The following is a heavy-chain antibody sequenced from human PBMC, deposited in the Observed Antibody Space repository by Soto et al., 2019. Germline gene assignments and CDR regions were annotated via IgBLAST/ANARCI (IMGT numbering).Heavy chain of an antibody. V-gene: IGHV3-15*01. CDR1: GFTFSNAW. J-gene: IGHJ4*02. D-gene: IGHD3-22*01. CDR2: IKSKTDGGTT. CDR3: TTQSPPDYYDSKDSDY. Sequence: KAGGSLRLSCAASGFTFSNAWMSWVRQAPGKGLEWVGRIKSKTDGGTTDYAAPVKGRFTISRDDSKNTLYLQMNSLKTEDTAVYYCTTQSPPDYYDSKDSDYWGQGTLVTVSS.